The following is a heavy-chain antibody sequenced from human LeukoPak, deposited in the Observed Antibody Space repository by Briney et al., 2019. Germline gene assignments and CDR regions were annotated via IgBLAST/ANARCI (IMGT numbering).Heavy chain of an antibody. J-gene: IGHJ4*02. V-gene: IGHV1-69*01. CDR1: GGTFSSYA. CDR3: ARARRAALPHPTPLNCGGDCYLDY. CDR2: IIPIFGTA. Sequence: SAKVSCKASGGTFSSYAISWVRQAPGQGLGWMGGIIPIFGTANYAQKFQGRVTITADESTSTAYMELSSLRSEDTAVYYCARARRAALPHPTPLNCGGDCYLDYWGQGTLVTVSS. D-gene: IGHD2-21*02.